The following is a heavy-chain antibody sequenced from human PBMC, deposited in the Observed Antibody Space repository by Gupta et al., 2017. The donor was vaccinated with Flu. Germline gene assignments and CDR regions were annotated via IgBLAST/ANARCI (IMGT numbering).Heavy chain of an antibody. CDR2: ISSSSSYI. J-gene: IGHJ4*02. Sequence: EVQLVESGGGLFKLGGSLRLSCAASGFTFRGYRMNWLRQAPGKGLEWVSSISSSSSYIYYADSVKGRFTISRDNAKNSLYLQMNSLRAEDTAVYYCARGLQQLVRSAFDYWGQGTLVTVSS. V-gene: IGHV3-21*01. D-gene: IGHD6-13*01. CDR1: GFTFRGYR. CDR3: ARGLQQLVRSAFDY.